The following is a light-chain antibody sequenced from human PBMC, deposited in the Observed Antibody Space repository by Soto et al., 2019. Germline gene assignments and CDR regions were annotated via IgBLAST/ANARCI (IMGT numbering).Light chain of an antibody. CDR3: QQYHFFST. J-gene: IGKJ1*01. CDR1: QSIRSW. V-gene: IGKV1-5*03. Sequence: EIRMAQPPSTLFAAFAPTFKITGRASQSIRSWLAWYQQKPGNAPKLLIYQASTLETGVPSRFSGSGSGTEFTLTISSLQPDDCATYYCQQYHFFSTFGQGTKVHIK. CDR2: QAS.